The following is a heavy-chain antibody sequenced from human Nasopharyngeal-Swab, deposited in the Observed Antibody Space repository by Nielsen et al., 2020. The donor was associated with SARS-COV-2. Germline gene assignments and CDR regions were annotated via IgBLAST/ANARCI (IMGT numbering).Heavy chain of an antibody. CDR2: IYYSGST. Sequence: SETLSLTCSVSGDSIISYYWGWIRQPPGKGLEWIGSIYYSGSTYYNPSLKSRVTISVDTSKNQFSLKLSSVTAADTAVYYCARLYDFWSGGLSYYYGMDVWGRGTVVTVSS. D-gene: IGHD3-3*01. J-gene: IGHJ6*02. V-gene: IGHV4-39*07. CDR3: ARLYDFWSGGLSYYYGMDV. CDR1: GDSIISYY.